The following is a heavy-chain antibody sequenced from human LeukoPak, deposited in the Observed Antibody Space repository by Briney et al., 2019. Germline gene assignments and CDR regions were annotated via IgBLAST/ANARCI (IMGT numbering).Heavy chain of an antibody. CDR1: GFTFSSYG. Sequence: GRSLRLSCAASGFTFSSYGMHWVRQAPDKGLEWVAVIWYDGSKRYYTDSVTGRFTISRDNSKNTLYLQMNSLRAEDTAVYYCAKGGRWLQDAFDIWGQGTMVTVSS. V-gene: IGHV3-33*06. CDR2: IWYDGSKR. J-gene: IGHJ3*02. D-gene: IGHD5-24*01. CDR3: AKGGRWLQDAFDI.